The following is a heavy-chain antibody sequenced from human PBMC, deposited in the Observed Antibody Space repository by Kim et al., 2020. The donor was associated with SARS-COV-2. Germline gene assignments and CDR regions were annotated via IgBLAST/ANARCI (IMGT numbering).Heavy chain of an antibody. V-gene: IGHV1-69*13. D-gene: IGHD3-10*01. Sequence: SVKVSCNASGGTFSSYAISWVRQAPGQGLDWMGRNIPIFGSANYAQKFQGIVTITADESTSTAYIELSRLRPADTAVYYCAREGRLWFGTDLDPRDYFDYWGQGTPVTVSS. CDR2: NIPIFGSA. J-gene: IGHJ4*02. CDR3: AREGRLWFGTDLDPRDYFDY. CDR1: GGTFSSYA.